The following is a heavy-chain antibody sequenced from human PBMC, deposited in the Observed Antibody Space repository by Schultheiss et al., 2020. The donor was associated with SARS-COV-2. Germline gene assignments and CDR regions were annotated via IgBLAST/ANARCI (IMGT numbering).Heavy chain of an antibody. J-gene: IGHJ4*02. V-gene: IGHV3-49*04. Sequence: GGSLRLSCAASGFTFGDYAMSWVRQAPGKGLEWVGFIRSKAYGGTTEYAASVKGRFTISRDDSKSIAYLQMNSLKTEDTAVYYCTREPVAGTWGQGTLVTVSS. CDR1: GFTFGDYA. D-gene: IGHD6-19*01. CDR2: IRSKAYGGTT. CDR3: TREPVAGT.